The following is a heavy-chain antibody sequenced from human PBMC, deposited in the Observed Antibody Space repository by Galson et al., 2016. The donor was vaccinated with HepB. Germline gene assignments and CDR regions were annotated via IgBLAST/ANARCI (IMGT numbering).Heavy chain of an antibody. CDR1: GDSLYSHY. CDR2: IYYTGDT. V-gene: IGHV4-59*11. J-gene: IGHJ4*02. CDR3: ARDPRFRSALGSDF. D-gene: IGHD3-10*01. Sequence: SETLSLTCTVSGDSLYSHYRSWIRQSPGKGLEWIGYIYYTGDTDYNPSLKSRVTISIDPSKHQFSLKLTTVTAADTAVYYCARDPRFRSALGSDFWGQGILVTVSS.